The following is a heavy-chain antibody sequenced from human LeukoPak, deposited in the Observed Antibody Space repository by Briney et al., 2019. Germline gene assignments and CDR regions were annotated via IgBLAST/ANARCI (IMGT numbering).Heavy chain of an antibody. CDR2: ISNSGETT. CDR1: GFTFTNYA. V-gene: IGHV3-23*01. D-gene: IGHD2-21*01. Sequence: PGGSLRLSCAASGFTFTNYAMSWVRQAPEKGLDFVSSISNSGETTNYADSVKGRFTISRDNSKNTLYLQMNSLRAEDTAVYYCARGLWWSKYYFDYWGQGTLVTVSS. J-gene: IGHJ4*02. CDR3: ARGLWWSKYYFDY.